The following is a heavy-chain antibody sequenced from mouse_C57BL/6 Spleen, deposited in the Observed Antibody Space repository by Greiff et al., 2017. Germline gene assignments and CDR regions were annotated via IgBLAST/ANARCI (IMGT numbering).Heavy chain of an antibody. V-gene: IGHV5-6*02. Sequence: DVKLVESGGDLVKPGGSLKLSCAASGFTFSSYGMSWVRQTPDKRLEWVATISSGGSYTYYPDSVKGRFTISRDNAKNTLYLQMSSLKSEDTAMYYCARYDYDGFRYFDVWGTGTTVTVSS. CDR1: GFTFSSYG. CDR3: ARYDYDGFRYFDV. CDR2: ISSGGSYT. D-gene: IGHD2-4*01. J-gene: IGHJ1*03.